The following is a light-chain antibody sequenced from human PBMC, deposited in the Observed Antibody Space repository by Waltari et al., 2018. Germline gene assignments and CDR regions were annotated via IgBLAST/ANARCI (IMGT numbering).Light chain of an antibody. J-gene: IGKJ1*01. CDR1: QNINNW. CDR3: QQHKSYWT. CDR2: EAS. V-gene: IGKV1-5*03. Sequence: DIQMTQSPSTLSASVGDRVTITCRASQNINNWLAWYQQKPGKAPKFLIDEASNLASGVPSRFSGSGSGTEFTLTISSLQPDDVATYYCQQHKSYWTFGQGTKVEIK.